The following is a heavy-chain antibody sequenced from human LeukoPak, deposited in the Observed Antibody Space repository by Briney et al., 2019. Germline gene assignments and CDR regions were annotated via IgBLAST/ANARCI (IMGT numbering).Heavy chain of an antibody. Sequence: ASVNVCFTSSAYTVTVHYMNLVRLAPGQGLEWMGWINPTGGTTYAQKFQDRVTMTRDTSINTAYMELSGLRSDDTAVYYCARDLGWSSSHWGQGTLVTVSS. CDR2: INPTGGT. D-gene: IGHD6-6*01. V-gene: IGHV1-2*02. J-gene: IGHJ4*02. CDR3: ARDLGWSSSH. CDR1: AYTVTVHY.